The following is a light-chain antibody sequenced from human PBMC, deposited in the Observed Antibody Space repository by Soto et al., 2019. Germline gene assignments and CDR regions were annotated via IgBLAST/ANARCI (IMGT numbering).Light chain of an antibody. CDR1: QSISSW. CDR3: QQYNSYSAT. J-gene: IGKJ1*01. V-gene: IGKV1-5*01. CDR2: DAS. Sequence: DIQMTQSPSTLSASVGDRVTITCRASQSISSWLAWYQQKPGKAPKLLIYDASSLESGVPSRFSGSGSGTEFTLTISSLQPDDLATYYCQQYNSYSATFGQGTKVDIK.